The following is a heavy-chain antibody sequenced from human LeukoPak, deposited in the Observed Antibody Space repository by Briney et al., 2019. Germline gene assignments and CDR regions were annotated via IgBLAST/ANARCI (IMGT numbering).Heavy chain of an antibody. V-gene: IGHV4-4*02. Sequence: SETLSLTCTVSGGSISSSNWWSWVRQPPGKGLEWIGEIYHSGSTNYNPSLKSRVTISVDKSKNQFSLKLSSVTAADTAVYYCARDCSGGSCYSQPGYYYGMDVWGQGTTVTVSS. D-gene: IGHD2-15*01. CDR1: GGSISSSNW. J-gene: IGHJ6*02. CDR2: IYHSGST. CDR3: ARDCSGGSCYSQPGYYYGMDV.